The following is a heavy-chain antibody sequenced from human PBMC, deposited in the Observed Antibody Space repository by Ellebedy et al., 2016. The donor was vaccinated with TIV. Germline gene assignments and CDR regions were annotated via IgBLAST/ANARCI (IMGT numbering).Heavy chain of an antibody. D-gene: IGHD4-17*01. CDR1: GASIRGYY. V-gene: IGHV4-59*01. CDR2: IVSSGST. J-gene: IGHJ3*02. CDR3: ARDFGDDAFDI. Sequence: MPSETLSLTCTVSGASIRGYYWSWFRQSPGRELEWIGYIVSSGSTNYNHSLKSRVTISVDTSKNQFSLKLASVPAADTAVYYCARDFGDDAFDIWGQGILVAVSS.